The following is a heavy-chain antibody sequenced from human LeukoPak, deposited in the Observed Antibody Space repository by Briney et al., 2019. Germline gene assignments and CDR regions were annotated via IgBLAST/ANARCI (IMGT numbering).Heavy chain of an antibody. CDR3: ARDENVLRYFVFDY. J-gene: IGHJ4*02. Sequence: ASVTVSCKSSVYTFTSYGISWVGPAPGQGLEWMGWMNAYNGNTNYAQTLQGRVTMTTDTSTSTAYMELRSLRSDDTAVYYCARDENVLRYFVFDYWGQGTLVTVSS. CDR2: MNAYNGNT. CDR1: VYTFTSYG. V-gene: IGHV1-18*01. D-gene: IGHD3-9*01.